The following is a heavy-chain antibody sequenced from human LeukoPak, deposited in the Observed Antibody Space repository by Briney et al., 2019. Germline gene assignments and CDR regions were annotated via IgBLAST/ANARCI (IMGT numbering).Heavy chain of an antibody. CDR1: GGTFSSYA. Sequence: SVTVSCKASGGTFSSYAISWVRQAPGQGLEWMGGIIPIFGTANYAQKFQGRVTITADESTSTAYTELSSLRSEDTAVYYCARALETTVSTSYNWFDPWGQGTLVTVSS. D-gene: IGHD4-17*01. CDR3: ARALETTVSTSYNWFDP. J-gene: IGHJ5*02. V-gene: IGHV1-69*13. CDR2: IIPIFGTA.